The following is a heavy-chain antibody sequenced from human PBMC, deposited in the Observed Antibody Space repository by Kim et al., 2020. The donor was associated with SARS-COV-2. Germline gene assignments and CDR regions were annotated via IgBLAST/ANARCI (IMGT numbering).Heavy chain of an antibody. D-gene: IGHD6-6*01. CDR1: GGSISSYY. CDR2: IYTIGST. CDR3: ARDGGRPRRAFDI. J-gene: IGHJ3*02. V-gene: IGHV4-4*07. Sequence: SKTLSLTCTVSGGSISSYYWSWIRQPAGKGLEWIGHIYTIGSTNYNPSLKSRVTMSVDTSKNQVSLRLTPVTAADTAVYYCARDGGRPRRAFDIWGQGT.